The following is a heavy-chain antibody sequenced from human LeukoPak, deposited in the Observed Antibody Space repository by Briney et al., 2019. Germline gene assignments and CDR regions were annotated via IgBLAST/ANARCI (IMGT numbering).Heavy chain of an antibody. Sequence: ASVKVSCKASGGSLSDYTISWVRQAPGQGLEWMGGIIPMLGTAKYAQNSQGRVTITTDDSSSTVYMELSSLRFEDTASYFCARDGLLTRTGMDVWGKGTTVTVSS. CDR3: ARDGLLTRTGMDV. CDR1: GGSLSDYT. V-gene: IGHV1-69*16. D-gene: IGHD3/OR15-3a*01. J-gene: IGHJ6*03. CDR2: IIPMLGTA.